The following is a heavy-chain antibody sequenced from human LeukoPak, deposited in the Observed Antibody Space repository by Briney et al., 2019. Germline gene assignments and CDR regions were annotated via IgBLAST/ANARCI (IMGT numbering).Heavy chain of an antibody. J-gene: IGHJ4*02. D-gene: IGHD3-10*01. CDR3: AKVLGSDNDY. V-gene: IGHV3-20*04. Sequence: GGSLRLSCAASGFTFDDYGMSWVRQAPGKGLEWVSGINWNGGSTGYADSVKGRFTISRDNAKNSLYLQMNSLRAEDTAVYYCAKVLGSDNDYWGQGTLVTVSS. CDR1: GFTFDDYG. CDR2: INWNGGST.